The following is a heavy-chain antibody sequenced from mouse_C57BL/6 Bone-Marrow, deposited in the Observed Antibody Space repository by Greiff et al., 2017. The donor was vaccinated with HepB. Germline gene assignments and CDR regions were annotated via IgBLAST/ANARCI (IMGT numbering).Heavy chain of an antibody. CDR1: GFSFNTYA. D-gene: IGHD2-2*01. V-gene: IGHV10-1*01. Sequence: EVQVVESGGGLVQPKGSLKLSCAASGFSFNTYAMNWVRQAPGKGLEWVARIRSKSNNYATYYADSVKDRSTISRDDSESMLYLQMNNLKTEDTAMYYCVSYGYDGDWFAYWGQGTLVTVSA. CDR3: VSYGYDGDWFAY. CDR2: IRSKSNNYAT. J-gene: IGHJ3*01.